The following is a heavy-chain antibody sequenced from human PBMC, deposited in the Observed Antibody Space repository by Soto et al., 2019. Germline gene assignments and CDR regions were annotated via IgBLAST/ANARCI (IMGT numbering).Heavy chain of an antibody. V-gene: IGHV4-59*01. J-gene: IGHJ4*02. Sequence: SETLSLTCTVSGGSISSYYWSWIRQPPGKGLEWIGYIYYSGSTNYNPSLKSRVTISVDTSKNQFSLKLSSVTAADTAVYYCARGTPKYYYDSSGFLDYWGQGTLVTVSS. CDR1: GGSISSYY. CDR2: IYYSGST. D-gene: IGHD3-22*01. CDR3: ARGTPKYYYDSSGFLDY.